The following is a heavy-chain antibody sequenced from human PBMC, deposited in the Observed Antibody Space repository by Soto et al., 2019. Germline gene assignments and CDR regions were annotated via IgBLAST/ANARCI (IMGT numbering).Heavy chain of an antibody. CDR3: ARDHYGPGWFDP. D-gene: IGHD3-10*01. V-gene: IGHV3-11*05. J-gene: IGHJ5*02. CDR2: ISSSSSYT. Sequence: QVQLVESGGGWVKPGGSLRVSLAAPGFTFSDYDMNGIRQAPGKGLDWVSYISSSSSYTNYPDSAKGRFTSSRDNAKNSLYLQMNSLRAEDTAVYYCARDHYGPGWFDPWGQGTLVTVSS. CDR1: GFTFSDYD.